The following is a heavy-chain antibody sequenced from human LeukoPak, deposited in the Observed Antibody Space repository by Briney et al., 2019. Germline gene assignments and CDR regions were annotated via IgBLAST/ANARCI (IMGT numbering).Heavy chain of an antibody. CDR3: ANFFGY. D-gene: IGHD3-10*01. V-gene: IGHV3-23*01. CDR2: ISRSGGIT. CDR1: GFAFNTYL. Sequence: GGSLRLSCAASGFAFNTYLMSWVRQAPGQGLEWVSSISRSGGITYYASSVRGRFTISRDNSKSTLYLQMTDLRPEDTAIYYCANFFGYWGQGTLVAVSS. J-gene: IGHJ4*02.